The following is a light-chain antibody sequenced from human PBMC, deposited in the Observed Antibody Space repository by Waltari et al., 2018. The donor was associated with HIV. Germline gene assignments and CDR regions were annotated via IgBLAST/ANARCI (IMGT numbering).Light chain of an antibody. CDR2: GAS. CDR3: QQYGSSPKT. Sequence: EIVLTQSPGTLSLSPGERATLSCRASQSLSSSYLAWYQQKPGQAPRPLVYGASHRATDSPDRFSGSGSGTDFALTIIRVEPEDFAVYYCQQYGSSPKTFGQGTKLEIK. CDR1: QSLSSSY. V-gene: IGKV3-20*01. J-gene: IGKJ2*01.